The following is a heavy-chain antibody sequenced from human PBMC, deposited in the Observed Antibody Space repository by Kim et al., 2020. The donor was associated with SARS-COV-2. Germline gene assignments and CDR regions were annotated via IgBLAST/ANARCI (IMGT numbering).Heavy chain of an antibody. CDR2: ISSSSSTI. CDR3: AREGGGYDSSGYYFDY. V-gene: IGHV3-48*02. D-gene: IGHD3-22*01. CDR1: GFTFSSYS. J-gene: IGHJ4*02. Sequence: GGSLRLSCAASGFTFSSYSMNWVRQAPGKGLEWVSYISSSSSTIYYADSVKGRFTISRDNAKNSLYLQMNSLRDEDTAVYYCAREGGGYDSSGYYFDYWGQGTLVTVSS.